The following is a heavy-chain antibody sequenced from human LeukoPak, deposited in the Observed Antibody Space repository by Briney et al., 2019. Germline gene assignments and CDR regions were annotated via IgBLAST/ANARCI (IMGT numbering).Heavy chain of an antibody. CDR2: VFYSGST. D-gene: IGHD2/OR15-2a*01. Sequence: SATLSLTCTVSGGSITGYYWSWIRQLPGKGLEWIGYVFYSGSTNYNPSLKSRVTISLDTSKNRFSLNLSSVTAADTAVYYCARRSTSFNYAMDVWGQGTTVTVSS. CDR3: ARRSTSFNYAMDV. J-gene: IGHJ6*02. V-gene: IGHV4-59*08. CDR1: GGSITGYY.